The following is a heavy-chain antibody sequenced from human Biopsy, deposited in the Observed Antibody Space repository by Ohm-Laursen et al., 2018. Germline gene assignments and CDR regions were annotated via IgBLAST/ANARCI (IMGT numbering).Heavy chain of an antibody. J-gene: IGHJ4*02. CDR1: GYPFSNSY. CDR3: ARMEQPHDY. CDR2: INPNSGDT. V-gene: IGHV1-2*06. D-gene: IGHD6-13*01. Sequence: ATVKISCKASGYPFSNSYLFWVRQAPGQGLEWMGRINPNSGDTVFARNFQGRVTMTRDTAISTVYMDLRNLRPDDTAVYFCARMEQPHDYWGQGTLVTVSS.